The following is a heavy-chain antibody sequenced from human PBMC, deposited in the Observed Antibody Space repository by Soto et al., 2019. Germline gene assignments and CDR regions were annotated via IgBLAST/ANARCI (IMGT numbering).Heavy chain of an antibody. D-gene: IGHD2-2*01. Sequence: TSETLSLTCAGYGGSFIGYYWSWSRQAPGKGLECIGEINHSGSTNYNPSLTSRVTISVDTSKNQFSLKLSSVTAADTAVYYCARGAKRNCSSTSCYVANWFDPWGQGTLVTVSS. CDR3: ARGAKRNCSSTSCYVANWFDP. J-gene: IGHJ5*02. CDR2: INHSGST. CDR1: GGSFIGYY. V-gene: IGHV4-34*01.